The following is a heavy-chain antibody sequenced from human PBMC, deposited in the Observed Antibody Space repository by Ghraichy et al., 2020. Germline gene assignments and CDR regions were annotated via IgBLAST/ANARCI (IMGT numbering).Heavy chain of an antibody. J-gene: IGHJ5*02. CDR3: ARGSSTSEGYTDWFDP. V-gene: IGHV3-74*01. Sequence: GSLNISCAASGFTFSSYWMHWVRQAPGKGLVWVSRINSDGSSTSYADSVKGRFTISRDNAKNTVYLQMNSLRAEDTAVYYCARGSSTSEGYTDWFDPWGQGTLVTVSS. CDR2: INSDGSST. D-gene: IGHD2-2*01. CDR1: GFTFSSYW.